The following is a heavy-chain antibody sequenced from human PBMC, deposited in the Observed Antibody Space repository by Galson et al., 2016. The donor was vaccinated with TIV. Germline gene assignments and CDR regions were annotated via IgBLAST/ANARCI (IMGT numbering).Heavy chain of an antibody. D-gene: IGHD1-26*01. CDR3: AEVGKSGDYSWDAFDV. J-gene: IGHJ3*01. CDR2: VSLSGAYT. Sequence: SLRLSCAASGFSFRNYVMNWVRLAPGKGLEWVSSVSLSGAYTYYADSVKGRFTISRDNSKYTLFLQLNSLTAGDTATYYCAEVGKSGDYSWDAFDVWGQGTVVTVSS. CDR1: GFSFRNYV. V-gene: IGHV3-23*01.